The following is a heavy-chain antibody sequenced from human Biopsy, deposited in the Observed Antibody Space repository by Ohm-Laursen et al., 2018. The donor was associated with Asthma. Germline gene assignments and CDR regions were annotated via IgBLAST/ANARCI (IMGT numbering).Heavy chain of an antibody. V-gene: IGHV3-9*01. CDR1: GFTFDDYA. CDR2: VSWNSGSI. J-gene: IGHJ4*02. D-gene: IGHD6-13*01. CDR3: VKDIRLQLWGFDS. Sequence: SLRLSCTASGFTFDDYAMHWVRQAPGKGLEWVSGVSWNSGSIDYADSVKGRFTISRDNAKNSLYLQMNSLRGADPTLYYCVKDIRLQLWGFDSWGQETLLTVSS.